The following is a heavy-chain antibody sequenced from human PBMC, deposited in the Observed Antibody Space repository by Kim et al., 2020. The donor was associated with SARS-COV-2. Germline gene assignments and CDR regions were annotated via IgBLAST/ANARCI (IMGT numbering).Heavy chain of an antibody. Sequence: GGSLRLSCAASGFTFSSYGMHWVRQAPGKGLEWVAVIWYDGSNKYYADSVKGRFTISGDNSKNTLYLQMNSLRAEDTAVYYCAREDSSGYYSDYWGQGTLVTVSS. D-gene: IGHD3-22*01. CDR1: GFTFSSYG. J-gene: IGHJ4*02. CDR3: AREDSSGYYSDY. CDR2: IWYDGSNK. V-gene: IGHV3-33*01.